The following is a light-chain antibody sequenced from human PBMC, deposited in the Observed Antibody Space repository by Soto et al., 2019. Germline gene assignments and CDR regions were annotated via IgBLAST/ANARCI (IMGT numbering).Light chain of an antibody. Sequence: EIVLTQSPGTLSLSPGERATLSCRASQSVSSSYLAWYQQKPGQAPRLLIYGASTRATGLPARFSGSGSGTEFTLTINSLQSEDFAVYYCQPYNNWPLTFGGGTKVDIK. CDR3: QPYNNWPLT. J-gene: IGKJ4*01. CDR1: QSVSSSY. V-gene: IGKV3-15*01. CDR2: GAS.